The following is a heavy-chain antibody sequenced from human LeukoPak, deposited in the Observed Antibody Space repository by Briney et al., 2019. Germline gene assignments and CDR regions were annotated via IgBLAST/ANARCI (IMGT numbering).Heavy chain of an antibody. Sequence: GGSLRLSCAASGFTFSSYGIHWVRQAPGKGLEWVAFIRYDGTNKYYADSVKGRFTISRDNSKNTLYLQMNSLRAEDTAVYYCARAIQYYYDSSGLRTDAFGIWGQGTMVTVSS. CDR1: GFTFSSYG. D-gene: IGHD3-22*01. V-gene: IGHV3-30*02. CDR3: ARAIQYYYDSSGLRTDAFGI. CDR2: IRYDGTNK. J-gene: IGHJ3*02.